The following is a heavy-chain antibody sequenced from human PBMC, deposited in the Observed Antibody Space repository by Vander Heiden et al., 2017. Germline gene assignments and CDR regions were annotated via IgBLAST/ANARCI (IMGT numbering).Heavy chain of an antibody. CDR1: DFTFSYAW. CDR2: IKSIAHGGTT. D-gene: IGHD6-6*01. J-gene: IGHJ4*02. Sequence: EVQLVESGGGLVEPGWSLRLSCAASDFTFSYAWMHWVRQAPGKGLEWVGRIKSIAHGGTTDYAASVEGRFTISRDDSTKTLYLQMNSLQTGDTAVYYCTTGLANYFAFWGQGTLVTVSS. CDR3: TTGLANYFAF. V-gene: IGHV3-15*07.